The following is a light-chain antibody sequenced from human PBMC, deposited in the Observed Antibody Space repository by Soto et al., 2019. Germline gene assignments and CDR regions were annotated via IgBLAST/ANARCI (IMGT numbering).Light chain of an antibody. CDR2: DDT. V-gene: IGLV1-51*01. CDR1: SSSIGNNY. J-gene: IGLJ1*01. Sequence: QSVLTQPPSVSAAPGQKVTISRSGSSSSIGNNYVSWYQQLPGTAPKLLIYDDTKRPSGIPDRFSASKSATSAALDITGLQTGDEADYYCGTWDSSLSAGLFGTGTKVTVL. CDR3: GTWDSSLSAGL.